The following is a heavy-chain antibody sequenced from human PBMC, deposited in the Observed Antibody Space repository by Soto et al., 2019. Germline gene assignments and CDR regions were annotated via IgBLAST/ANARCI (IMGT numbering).Heavy chain of an antibody. Sequence: PSETLSLTCAVYGGSFSGYYWSWIRQPPGKGLEWIGEINHSGSTNYNPSLKSRVTISVDTSKNQFSLKLSSVTAADTAVYYCARRNEQWLVGDAFDIWGQGTMVTVSS. D-gene: IGHD6-19*01. CDR1: GGSFSGYY. CDR3: ARRNEQWLVGDAFDI. J-gene: IGHJ3*02. CDR2: INHSGST. V-gene: IGHV4-34*01.